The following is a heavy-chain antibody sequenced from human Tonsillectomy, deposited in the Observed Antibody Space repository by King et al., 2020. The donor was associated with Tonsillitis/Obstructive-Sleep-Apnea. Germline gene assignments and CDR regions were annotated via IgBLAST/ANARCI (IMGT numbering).Heavy chain of an antibody. Sequence: DVQLVESGGGLVQPGGSLRLSCAASGFTFSSYAMSWVRQAPGKGLEWVSAISGSGGSTYYADSVKGRVTISRDNSKNTLYLQMNSLRAEDTAVYYCAKDRDGLRFLGWLLFLYDYWGQGTLGTVSS. CDR3: AKDRDGLRFLGWLLFLYDY. CDR1: GFTFSSYA. CDR2: ISGSGGST. D-gene: IGHD3-3*01. J-gene: IGHJ4*02. V-gene: IGHV3-23*04.